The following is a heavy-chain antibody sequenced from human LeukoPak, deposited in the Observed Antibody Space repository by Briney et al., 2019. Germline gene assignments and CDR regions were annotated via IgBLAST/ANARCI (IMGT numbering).Heavy chain of an antibody. Sequence: GGSLRLSCAASGFTFSSYAMSWVRQAPGKGLEWVSAISGSGGSTYYADSVKGRSTISRDNSKNTLYLQMNSLRAEDTAVYYCARAPLKYCSSTSCYLDYWGQGTLVTVSS. CDR3: ARAPLKYCSSTSCYLDY. J-gene: IGHJ4*02. D-gene: IGHD2-2*01. CDR2: ISGSGGST. V-gene: IGHV3-23*01. CDR1: GFTFSSYA.